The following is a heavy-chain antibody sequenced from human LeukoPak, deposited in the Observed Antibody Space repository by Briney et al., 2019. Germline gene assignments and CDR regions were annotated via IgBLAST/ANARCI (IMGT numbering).Heavy chain of an antibody. J-gene: IGHJ5*02. CDR2: ISAYNGNT. CDR3: ARDKRFLEWSNWFDP. V-gene: IGHV1-18*01. CDR1: GYTFTRYG. Sequence: ASVKVYCKASGYTFTRYGISWVRQAPGQGLEWMGWISAYNGNTNYAQKLQGRVTMTTDTSTSTAYMELRSLRSDDTAVYYCARDKRFLEWSNWFDPWGQGTLVTVSS. D-gene: IGHD3-3*01.